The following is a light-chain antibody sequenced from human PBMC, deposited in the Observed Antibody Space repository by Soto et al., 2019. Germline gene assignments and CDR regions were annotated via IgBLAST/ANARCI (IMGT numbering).Light chain of an antibody. J-gene: IGKJ2*01. Sequence: EIVLTQSPVTLSLSPGERATLSCRASQSVSSPLAWYQQRPGQAPRLLIYDTSNRATGIPARFSGSGSGTDFSLTISSLEPEDFAVYYCQQRGNWPRTFGQGTKLEIK. CDR2: DTS. CDR1: QSVSSP. V-gene: IGKV3-11*01. CDR3: QQRGNWPRT.